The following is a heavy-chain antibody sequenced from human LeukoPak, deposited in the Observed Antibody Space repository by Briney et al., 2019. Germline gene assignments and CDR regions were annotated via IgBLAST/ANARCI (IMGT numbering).Heavy chain of an antibody. D-gene: IGHD3-22*01. CDR2: IYYSGSP. CDR3: SRDGYYYDSSGYYP. CDR1: SGSISSYY. V-gene: IGHV4-59*13. Sequence: SETLSLTCTVSSGSISSYYSSWIRQPPGKGLEWIGYIYYSGSPNYNPSLKRRVPISVKKPQNQAVPKQTSVTARGPAVYYLSRDGYYYDSSGYYPWGQGTLVTVSS. J-gene: IGHJ5*02.